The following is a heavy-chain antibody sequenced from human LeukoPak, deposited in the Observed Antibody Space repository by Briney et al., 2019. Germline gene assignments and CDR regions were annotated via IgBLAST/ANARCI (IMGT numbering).Heavy chain of an antibody. CDR2: IYYSGST. D-gene: IGHD1-26*01. CDR1: GDSISTYY. Sequence: SETLSLTCTVSGDSISTYYWSWIRQPPGKGLEWIGYIYYSGSTYYSPSLKSRVTMSVDTSKNQFSLNLSSVTAADTAVYYCARDSGTYRLFDHWGQGTLVTVSS. V-gene: IGHV4-59*01. J-gene: IGHJ4*02. CDR3: ARDSGTYRLFDH.